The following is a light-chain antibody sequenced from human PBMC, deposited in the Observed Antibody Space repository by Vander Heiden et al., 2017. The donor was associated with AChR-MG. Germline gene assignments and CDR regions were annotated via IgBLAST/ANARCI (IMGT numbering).Light chain of an antibody. Sequence: DIQMTQSPSSLSASVGDRVTITCRASQSISNYVNWYQQKPGKAPKVLIFAANSLKSGVPSRFSGSGSGTDFTLTISRLQPEDFATYYCQQGFSFPRTFGQRTKLEIK. V-gene: IGKV1-39*01. CDR3: QQGFSFPRT. CDR1: QSISNY. CDR2: AAN. J-gene: IGKJ2*01.